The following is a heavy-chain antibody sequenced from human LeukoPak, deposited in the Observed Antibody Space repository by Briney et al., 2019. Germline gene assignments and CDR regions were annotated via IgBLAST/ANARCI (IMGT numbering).Heavy chain of an antibody. D-gene: IGHD3-3*01. V-gene: IGHV3-48*04. CDR3: ARGYYDFWSGYPDY. CDR2: ISSSGSTI. Sequence: GRSLRLSCEGSGFTFSDYGMHWVRQAPGKGLEWVSYISSSGSTIYYADSVKGRFTISRDNAKNSLYLQMNSLRAEDTAVYYCARGYYDFWSGYPDYWGQGTLVTVSS. J-gene: IGHJ4*02. CDR1: GFTFSDYG.